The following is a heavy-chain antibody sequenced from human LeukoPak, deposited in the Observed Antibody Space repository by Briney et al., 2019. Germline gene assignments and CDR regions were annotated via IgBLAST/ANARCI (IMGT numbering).Heavy chain of an antibody. V-gene: IGHV1-69*05. CDR2: INPIFGTA. CDR3: ARIEYDSSGYFANWFDP. Sequence: GASVKVSCKASGGTFSSYAISWVRQAPGQGLEWMGGINPIFGTADYAQKFQGRVTITTDESTSTAYMELSSLRSEDTAVYYCARIEYDSSGYFANWFDPWGQGTLVTVSS. D-gene: IGHD3-22*01. CDR1: GGTFSSYA. J-gene: IGHJ5*02.